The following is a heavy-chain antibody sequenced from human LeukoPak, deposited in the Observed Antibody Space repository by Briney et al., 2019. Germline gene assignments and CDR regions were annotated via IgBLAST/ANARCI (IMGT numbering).Heavy chain of an antibody. Sequence: ASVKVSCKSSGYIFSNYGINWVRQAPGQGLEWMGWINAYNGNTNYAQKFQGRVTMTTDTSTSTAYMEVSSLTTDDTAAYYCARGGFICSGCSCYSGVFDIWGQGTMVTVSS. V-gene: IGHV1-18*01. CDR2: INAYNGNT. CDR1: GYIFSNYG. J-gene: IGHJ3*02. D-gene: IGHD2-15*01. CDR3: ARGGFICSGCSCYSGVFDI.